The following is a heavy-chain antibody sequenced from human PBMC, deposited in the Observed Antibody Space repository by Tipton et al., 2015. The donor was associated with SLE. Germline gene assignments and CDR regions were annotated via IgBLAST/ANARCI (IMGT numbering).Heavy chain of an antibody. CDR3: AGRIGGYYDMDV. V-gene: IGHV3-30*04. CDR2: ISYDGSNK. D-gene: IGHD2-15*01. Sequence: SLRLSCAASGFTFSSYDMHWVRQAPGKGLEWVAVISYDGSNKYYADSVKGRFTISRDNSKNTLYLQMNSLRAEDTAVYYCAGRIGGYYDMDVWGQGTTVTVSS. CDR1: GFTFSSYD. J-gene: IGHJ6*02.